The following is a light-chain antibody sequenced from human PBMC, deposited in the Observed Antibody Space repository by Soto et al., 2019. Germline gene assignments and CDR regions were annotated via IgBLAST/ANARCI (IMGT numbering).Light chain of an antibody. CDR3: SSYAGSSNV. V-gene: IGLV2-8*01. CDR2: EVN. Sequence: QSVLTQPPSASGSPGQSVAISCTGTSSDFGGYNYVSWYQQHPGKAPKLMIYEVNKRPSGVPDRFSGSKSGNTASLTVSGLQAEDEADYYCSSYAGSSNVFGTGTKVTVL. CDR1: SSDFGGYNY. J-gene: IGLJ1*01.